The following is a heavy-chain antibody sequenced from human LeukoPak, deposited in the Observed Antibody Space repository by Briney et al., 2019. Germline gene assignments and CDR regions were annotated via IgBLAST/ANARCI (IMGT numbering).Heavy chain of an antibody. CDR2: ISSSSSYI. J-gene: IGHJ4*02. CDR3: ARAIDDYVWGSYRRSFDY. Sequence: GGSLRLSCAASGFTFSSYSMNWVRQAPGKGLEWVSSISSSSSYIYYADSVKGRFTISRDNAKNSLYLQMNSLRAEDTAVYYCARAIDDYVWGSYRRSFDYWGQGTLVTVSS. V-gene: IGHV3-21*01. CDR1: GFTFSSYS. D-gene: IGHD3-16*02.